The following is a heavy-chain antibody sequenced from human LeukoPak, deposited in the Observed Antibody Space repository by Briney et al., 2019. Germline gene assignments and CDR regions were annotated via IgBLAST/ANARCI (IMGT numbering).Heavy chain of an antibody. CDR2: IYYSGST. CDR3: ARAEDYVWGSYRWNPYNWFDP. J-gene: IGHJ5*02. V-gene: IGHV4-39*01. CDR1: GGSISSSSYY. D-gene: IGHD3-16*02. Sequence: PSETLSLTCTVSGGSISSSSYYWGWIRQPPGKGLEWIGSIYYSGSTYYNPSLKSRVTISVDTSKNQFSLKLSSVTAADTAVYYCARAEDYVWGSYRWNPYNWFDPWGQGTLVTVSS.